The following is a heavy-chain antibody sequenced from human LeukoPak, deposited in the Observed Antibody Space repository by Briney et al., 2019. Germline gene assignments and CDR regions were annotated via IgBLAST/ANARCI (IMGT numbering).Heavy chain of an antibody. CDR3: AREISGFSDY. CDR1: GYTFTGYY. J-gene: IGHJ4*02. V-gene: IGHV1-2*02. D-gene: IGHD3-22*01. CDR2: INANSGDT. Sequence: ASVKVSCKASGYTFTGYYMHWVRQAPGQGLEWMGWINANSGDTKYAQKFQGRVTMTRDTSISTAYMELSRLRSDDTAMYYCAREISGFSDYWGQGTLVTVSS.